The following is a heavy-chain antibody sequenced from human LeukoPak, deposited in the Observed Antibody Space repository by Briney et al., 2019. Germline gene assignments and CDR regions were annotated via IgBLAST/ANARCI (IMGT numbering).Heavy chain of an antibody. CDR2: FDPEDGET. CDR3: ATDPGSSSWRGDYFDY. D-gene: IGHD6-13*01. CDR1: GYTLTELS. V-gene: IGHV1-24*01. Sequence: ASVKVSCKVSGYTLTELSMHWVRQAPGKGLEWMGGFDPEDGETIYAQKFQGRVTMTEDTSTDTAYMELSSLRSEDTAVYYCATDPGSSSWRGDYFDYWGQGTLVTVSS. J-gene: IGHJ4*02.